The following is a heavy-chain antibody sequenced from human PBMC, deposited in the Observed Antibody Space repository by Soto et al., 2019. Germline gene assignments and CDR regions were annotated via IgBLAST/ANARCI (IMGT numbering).Heavy chain of an antibody. V-gene: IGHV1-69*02. D-gene: IGHD5-12*01. Sequence: SVKVSCKASGGTFSSYTISWLRQAPAQGLEWMGRIIPILGIANYAQKFQGRVTITADKSTSTAYMELSSLRSEDTAVYYCAVPARYCGYDFEVTFVIWGQETMVTVSS. CDR3: AVPARYCGYDFEVTFVI. CDR1: GGTFSSYT. CDR2: IIPILGIA. J-gene: IGHJ3*02.